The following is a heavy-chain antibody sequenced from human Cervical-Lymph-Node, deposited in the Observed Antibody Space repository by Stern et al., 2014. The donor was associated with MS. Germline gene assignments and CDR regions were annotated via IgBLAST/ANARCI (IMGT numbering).Heavy chain of an antibody. CDR3: ARGYGGNPIDY. Sequence: QVQLQESGPGLVKPSETLSLTCTVSGGSISSYYWSWIRQPPGKGLEWIGYIYYSGSTNYNHSLQSRVTISVDTSKNQFSLKLSSVTAADTAVYYCARGYGGNPIDYWGQGTLVTVSS. V-gene: IGHV4-59*01. D-gene: IGHD4-23*01. J-gene: IGHJ4*02. CDR1: GGSISSYY. CDR2: IYYSGST.